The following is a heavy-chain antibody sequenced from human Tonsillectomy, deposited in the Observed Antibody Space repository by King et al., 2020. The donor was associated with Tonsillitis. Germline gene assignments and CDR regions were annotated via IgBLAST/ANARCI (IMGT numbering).Heavy chain of an antibody. J-gene: IGHJ4*02. CDR2: IRQDGSDK. D-gene: IGHD3-16*02. CDR3: ASRGCYRSACYAASWHNFDS. CDR1: GFTFSSYW. V-gene: IGHV3-7*01. Sequence: VQLVESGGGLVQPGESLRLSCAASGFTFSSYWMTWVRQAPGKGLEWVANIRQDGSDKYYVDSVKGRFTISRDNSKNSLYLQMDSLRAEDTAIYYCASRGCYRSACYAASWHNFDSWGQGTAVTVSS.